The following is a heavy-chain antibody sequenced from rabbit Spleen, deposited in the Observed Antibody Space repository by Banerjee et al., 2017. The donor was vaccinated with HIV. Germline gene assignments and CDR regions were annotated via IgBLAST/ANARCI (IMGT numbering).Heavy chain of an antibody. J-gene: IGHJ6*01. V-gene: IGHV1S45*01. Sequence: QEQLEGSGGDLVKPEGSLTLTCTASGFSFSSSYYMCWVRQAPGKGLECIACIYPGSSDSTWYASWAKGRFTISKTSSTTVTLQMTSLTGADTATYFCARDSGTSFSSYGMDLWGPGTLVTVS. CDR3: ARDSGTSFSSYGMDL. CDR1: GFSFSSSYY. D-gene: IGHD8-1*01. CDR2: IYPGSSDST.